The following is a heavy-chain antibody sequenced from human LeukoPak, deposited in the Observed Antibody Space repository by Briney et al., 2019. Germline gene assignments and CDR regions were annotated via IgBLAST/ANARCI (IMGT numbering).Heavy chain of an antibody. D-gene: IGHD6-19*01. CDR2: VHYSGST. CDR1: GGSIRSTSYY. J-gene: IGHJ5*02. V-gene: IGHV4-39*01. CDR3: ARRSTVAGRGRFDP. Sequence: SETLSLTCTVSGGSIRSTSYYWGWIRQPPGKGLEWLGSVHYSGSTYDNPSLKSRVTISVDTSKNQFSLNLISVTAADTAVYYCARRSTVAGRGRFDPWGQGALVTVSS.